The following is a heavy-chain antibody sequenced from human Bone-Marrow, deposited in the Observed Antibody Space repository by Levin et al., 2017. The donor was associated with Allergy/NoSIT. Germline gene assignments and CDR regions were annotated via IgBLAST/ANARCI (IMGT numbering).Heavy chain of an antibody. J-gene: IGHJ4*02. V-gene: IGHV3-30*04. CDR2: ISYDGSNK. D-gene: IGHD6-13*01. CDR1: GFTFSSYA. Sequence: GGSLRLSCAASGFTFSSYAMHWVRQAPGKGLEWVAVISYDGSNKYYADSVKGRFTISRDNSKNTLYLQMNSLRAEDTAVYYCARDRDSSSWYDYWGQGTLVTVSS. CDR3: ARDRDSSSWYDY.